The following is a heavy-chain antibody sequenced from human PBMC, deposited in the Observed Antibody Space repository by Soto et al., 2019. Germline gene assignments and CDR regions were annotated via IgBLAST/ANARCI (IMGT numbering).Heavy chain of an antibody. CDR1: GFTFSSYG. CDR2: IWYDGSNK. J-gene: IGHJ4*02. Sequence: ESGGGVVQPGRSLRLSCAAYGFTFSSYGMLWVRQAPGKGLEWVAVIWYDGSNKYYADSVKGRFTIYRDNSKNTLYLQMNSLRAENTAVYYCAREDYGDYAFYSDYWGQGTLVTVSS. D-gene: IGHD4-17*01. V-gene: IGHV3-33*01. CDR3: AREDYGDYAFYSDY.